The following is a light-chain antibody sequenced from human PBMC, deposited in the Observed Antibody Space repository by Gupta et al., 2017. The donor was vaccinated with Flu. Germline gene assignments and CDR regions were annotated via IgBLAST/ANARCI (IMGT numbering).Light chain of an antibody. CDR1: QSVDGNH. J-gene: IGKJ1*01. V-gene: IGKV3-20*01. CDR3: QWYENSPQWT. Sequence: TLSLSPGERATLSCRPRQSVDGNHLAWYQQKPGQAPRLLIYGAFNRDTGIPDRFSGSRSGKNFTLTISSREPEDFAVYYCQWYENSPQWTFGQGTRVEIK. CDR2: GAF.